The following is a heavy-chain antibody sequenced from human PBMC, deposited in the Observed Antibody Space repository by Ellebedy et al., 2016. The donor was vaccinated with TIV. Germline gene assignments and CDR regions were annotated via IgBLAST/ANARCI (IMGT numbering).Heavy chain of an antibody. Sequence: SETLSLXCTVSGGSISSYYWSWIRQPPGKGLEWIGYIYYSGSTNYNPSLKSRVTISVDTSKNQFSLKLSSVTAEDTAVYYCAREGATVTQWYFDLWGRGTLVTVSS. D-gene: IGHD4-17*01. J-gene: IGHJ2*01. V-gene: IGHV4-59*01. CDR3: AREGATVTQWYFDL. CDR1: GGSISSYY. CDR2: IYYSGST.